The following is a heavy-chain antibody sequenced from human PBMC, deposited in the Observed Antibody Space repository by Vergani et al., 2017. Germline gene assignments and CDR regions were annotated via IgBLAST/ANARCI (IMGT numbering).Heavy chain of an antibody. D-gene: IGHD2-2*01. CDR2: MNPNSGNT. CDR1: GYTFNTYD. V-gene: IGHV1-8*02. CDR3: ARGSKDIVIRPAARIDY. Sequence: QVQLVQSGAEVKKPGASVKVSCKASGYTFNTYDINWVRQAPGQGLEWMGWMNPNSGNTGYAQKFQGRVTMTRDTSITTAYMGLNSLRFGDTAVYYCARGSKDIVIRPAARIDYWGQGTLVTVSS. J-gene: IGHJ4*02.